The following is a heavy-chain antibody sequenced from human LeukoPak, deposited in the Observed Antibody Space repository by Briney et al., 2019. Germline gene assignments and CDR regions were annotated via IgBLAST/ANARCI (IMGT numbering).Heavy chain of an antibody. D-gene: IGHD1-26*01. Sequence: PSETLSLTCTVSIGSISRYYWSWIRQPPGRGLEWIGYIYYSGSTNYNPSLKSRVTISVDTSKNQFSLKLSSATAADTAVYYCARGSYSGSYYYFDYWGQGTLVTVSS. CDR3: ARGSYSGSYYYFDY. V-gene: IGHV4-59*01. J-gene: IGHJ4*02. CDR2: IYYSGST. CDR1: IGSISRYY.